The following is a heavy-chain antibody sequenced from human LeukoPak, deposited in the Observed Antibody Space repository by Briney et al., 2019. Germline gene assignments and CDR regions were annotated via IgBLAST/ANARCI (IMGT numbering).Heavy chain of an antibody. V-gene: IGHV3-33*01. CDR2: ICIHGRTR. Sequence: PGRSLRLSCAASGFSFSTYGLRGVRQAPAKGLERVAVICIHGRTRYYADSVKGRFTFSRDSPKNRLYLRMNNRRAQATAVITCARACGSYDYWGQGTRVTVST. CDR3: ARACGSYDY. J-gene: IGHJ4*02. D-gene: IGHD1-26*01. CDR1: GFSFSTYG.